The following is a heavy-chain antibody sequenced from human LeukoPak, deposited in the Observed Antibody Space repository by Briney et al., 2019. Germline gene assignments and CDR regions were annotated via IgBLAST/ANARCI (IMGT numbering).Heavy chain of an antibody. CDR1: GFTFSSYS. CDR3: AKDRALYCTNGVCYSGLFDY. Sequence: PGGSLRLSCAASGFTFSSYSMNWVRQAPGKGLEWVSAISGSGGSTYYADSVKGRFTISRDNSKNTLYLQMNSLRAEDTAVYYCAKDRALYCTNGVCYSGLFDYWGQGTLVTVSS. V-gene: IGHV3-23*01. CDR2: ISGSGGST. D-gene: IGHD2-8*01. J-gene: IGHJ4*02.